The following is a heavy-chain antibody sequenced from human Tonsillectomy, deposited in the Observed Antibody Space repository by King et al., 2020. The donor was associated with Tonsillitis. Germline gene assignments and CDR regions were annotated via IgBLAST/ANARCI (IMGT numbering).Heavy chain of an antibody. Sequence: VQLVESGGGLVKPGGSLRLSCAASGFMFSSYSMNWVRQAPGKGLEWVSSISRSSSYIYYADSVKGRFTISRDNAKNSLHLQMNSLRAEDTAVYYCARVLGYSGYDLGGYGMDVWGQGTTVTVSS. D-gene: IGHD5-12*01. V-gene: IGHV3-21*04. CDR3: ARVLGYSGYDLGGYGMDV. J-gene: IGHJ6*02. CDR2: ISRSSSYI. CDR1: GFMFSSYS.